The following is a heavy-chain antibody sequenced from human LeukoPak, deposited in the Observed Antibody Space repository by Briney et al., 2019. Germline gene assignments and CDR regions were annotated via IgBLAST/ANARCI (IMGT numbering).Heavy chain of an antibody. J-gene: IGHJ4*02. CDR2: ILHSRST. Sequence: SETLSLTCAVSGGSISSSNWWSWVRQPPGKGLEWIGIILHSRSTNNNPSLKRRVTMSVDKSKNQSSLKLSPVTAADTAVYYCARDRLSHFDYWGQGTLVTVSS. CDR3: ARDRLSHFDY. D-gene: IGHD2-15*01. V-gene: IGHV4-4*02. CDR1: GGSISSSNW.